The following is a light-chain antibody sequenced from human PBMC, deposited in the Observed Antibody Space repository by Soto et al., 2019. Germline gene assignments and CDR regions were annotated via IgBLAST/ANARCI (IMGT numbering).Light chain of an antibody. CDR1: SSDVGCYNY. J-gene: IGLJ1*01. Sequence: QSALTQPASVSGSPGQSIAISCTGTSSDVGCYNYVSWYQQLPGKAPKLLISEVSNRPSGVSHRFSGSKSGNTASLTISGLQAEDEADYYCSSYRTGGPFVFGTGTKLTVL. CDR3: SSYRTGGPFV. CDR2: EVS. V-gene: IGLV2-14*01.